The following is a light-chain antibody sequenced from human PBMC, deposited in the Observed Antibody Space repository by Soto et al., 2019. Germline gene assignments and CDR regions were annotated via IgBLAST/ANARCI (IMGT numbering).Light chain of an antibody. V-gene: IGKV3D-20*02. CDR3: QQRSNWPA. CDR1: QSISSSY. J-gene: IGKJ5*01. CDR2: GAS. Sequence: EIVLTQSPGTLSLSPGKRATLSCRASQSISSSYLAWYQQRPGQAPRLLIYGASSRATGIPDRFSGSGSGTDFTLTISSLEPEDFAVYYCQQRSNWPAFGQGTRLEI.